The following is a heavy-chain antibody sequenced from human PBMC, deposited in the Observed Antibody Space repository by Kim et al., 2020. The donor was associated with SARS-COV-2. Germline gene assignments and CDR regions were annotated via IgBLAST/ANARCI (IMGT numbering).Heavy chain of an antibody. CDR1: GFTFDDYA. Sequence: GGSLRLSCAASGFTFDDYAMHWVRQAPGKGLEWVSGISWNSGSIGYADSVNGRFTISRNNAKNSLYLQMNSLRAEDTALYYCAKDAVGGGYGDYFDYWGQGTLVTVSS. D-gene: IGHD5-12*01. V-gene: IGHV3-9*01. CDR2: ISWNSGSI. CDR3: AKDAVGGGYGDYFDY. J-gene: IGHJ4*02.